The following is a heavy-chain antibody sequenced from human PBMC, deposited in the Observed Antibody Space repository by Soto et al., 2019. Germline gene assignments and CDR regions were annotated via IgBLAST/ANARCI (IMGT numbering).Heavy chain of an antibody. V-gene: IGHV5-51*01. CDR1: GYSFTKYW. CDR2: IYPDESDT. Sequence: GESLKISCKGSGYSFTKYWIGWVRQMPGKGLEWMAIIYPDESDTRYSPSFQGQVTISADKSISTAYLQWSSLKASDTAIYYCARRRGGDYWFDPWGQGTLVTVSS. CDR3: ARRRGGDYWFDP. J-gene: IGHJ5*02. D-gene: IGHD2-21*02.